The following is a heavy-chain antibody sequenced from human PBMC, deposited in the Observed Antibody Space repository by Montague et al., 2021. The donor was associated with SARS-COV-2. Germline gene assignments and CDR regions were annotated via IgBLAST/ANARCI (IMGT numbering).Heavy chain of an antibody. CDR1: GGSISSYY. CDR2: INYSGST. V-gene: IGHV4-59*08. CDR3: ARGFDY. Sequence: SETLSLTCTVSGGSISSYYWSWIRQPPGKGLEWMGNINYSGSTNYNPSPKSRVTISVDTSKNQFSLKLSSVTAADTAVYYCARGFDYWGQGTLVTVSS. J-gene: IGHJ4*02.